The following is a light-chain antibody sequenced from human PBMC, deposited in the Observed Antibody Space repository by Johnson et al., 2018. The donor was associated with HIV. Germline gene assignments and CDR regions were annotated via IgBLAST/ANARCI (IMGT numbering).Light chain of an antibody. CDR3: ATWDRSLSAGGV. Sequence: QSVLTQPPSVSAAPVQKVTISCSGSSSNIGNNYVSWYQQLPGTAPKLLIYDNNKRPSGVPDRFSGSKSGSSATLGITGLQTGDEADYYCATWDRSLSAGGVCGTGTKVTFL. CDR1: SSNIGNNY. CDR2: DNN. V-gene: IGLV1-51*01. J-gene: IGLJ1*01.